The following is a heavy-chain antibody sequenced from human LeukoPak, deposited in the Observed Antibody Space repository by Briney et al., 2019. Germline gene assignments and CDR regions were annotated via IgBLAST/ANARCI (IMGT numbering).Heavy chain of an antibody. CDR3: ASPLTTGYVGFDY. CDR1: GFTFSSYG. Sequence: PGGSQRLSCAASGFTFSSYGMHWVRQAPGKGLEWVAVISYDGSNKYYADSVKGRFTISRDNSKNTLYLQMNSLRAEDTAVYYCASPLTTGYVGFDYWGQGTLVTVSS. V-gene: IGHV3-30*03. D-gene: IGHD4-17*01. J-gene: IGHJ4*02. CDR2: ISYDGSNK.